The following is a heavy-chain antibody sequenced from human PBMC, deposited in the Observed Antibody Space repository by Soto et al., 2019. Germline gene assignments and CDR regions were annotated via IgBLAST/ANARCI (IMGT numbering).Heavy chain of an antibody. CDR3: AKEAVRYYDSSGYSPFDY. V-gene: IGHV3-23*01. Sequence: PGGSLRLSCAASGFTFSSYAMSWVRQAPGKGLEWVSAISGSGGSTYYADSVKGRFTISRDDSKNTLYLQMNSLRAEDTAVYYCAKEAVRYYDSSGYSPFDYWGQVTLVTVSS. CDR1: GFTFSSYA. D-gene: IGHD3-22*01. J-gene: IGHJ4*02. CDR2: ISGSGGST.